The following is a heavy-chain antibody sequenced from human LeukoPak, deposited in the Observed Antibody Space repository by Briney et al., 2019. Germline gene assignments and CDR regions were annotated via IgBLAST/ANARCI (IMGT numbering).Heavy chain of an antibody. CDR3: ARHRENSSPSDY. CDR2: INHSGST. V-gene: IGHV4-34*01. Sequence: SETLSLTCAVYGGSFSGYYWSWIRQPPGKGLEWIGEINHSGSTNYNPSLKSRVTISVDTSKNQFSLKLSSVTAADTAVYYCARHRENSSPSDYWGQGTLVTVSS. D-gene: IGHD6-13*01. J-gene: IGHJ4*02. CDR1: GGSFSGYY.